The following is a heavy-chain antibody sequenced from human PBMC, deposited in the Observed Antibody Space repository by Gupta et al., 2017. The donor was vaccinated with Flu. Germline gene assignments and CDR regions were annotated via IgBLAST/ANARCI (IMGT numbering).Heavy chain of an antibody. D-gene: IGHD6-13*01. CDR3: AKDSSSWYEYYYYGMDV. V-gene: IGHV3-30*18. Sequence: GKGLEWVAVISYDGSNKYYADSVKGRFTISRDNSKNTLYLQMNSLRAEDTAVYYCAKDSSSWYEYYYYGMDVWGQGTTVTVSS. CDR2: ISYDGSNK. J-gene: IGHJ6*02.